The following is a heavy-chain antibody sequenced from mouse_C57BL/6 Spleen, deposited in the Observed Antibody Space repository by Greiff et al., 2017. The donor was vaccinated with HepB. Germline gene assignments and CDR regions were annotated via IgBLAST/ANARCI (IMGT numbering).Heavy chain of an antibody. Sequence: EVQLVESGGGLVQPGGSLSLSCAASGFTFTDYYMSWVRQPPGKALEWLGFIRNKANGYTTEYSASVKGRFTISRDNSQSILYLQMNALRAEDSATYYCARSDWDWYYAMDYWGQGTSVTVSS. CDR3: ARSDWDWYYAMDY. CDR2: IRNKANGYTT. CDR1: GFTFTDYY. D-gene: IGHD4-1*01. V-gene: IGHV7-3*01. J-gene: IGHJ4*01.